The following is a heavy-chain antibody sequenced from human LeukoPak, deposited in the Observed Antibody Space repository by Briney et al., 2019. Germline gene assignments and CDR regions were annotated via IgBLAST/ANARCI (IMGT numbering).Heavy chain of an antibody. J-gene: IGHJ4*02. CDR1: GFTFSSYS. D-gene: IGHD5-18*01. CDR3: ARVGSAYSFGD. CDR2: MTSSSSYI. V-gene: IGHV3-21*01. Sequence: GGSLRLSCAASGFTFSSYSMNWVRQAPGKGLEWDSFMTSSSSYIYYADSVKGRFTISRDNAKNSLYLQMNSLRAEDTAVYYCARVGSAYSFGDWGQGTLVTVSS.